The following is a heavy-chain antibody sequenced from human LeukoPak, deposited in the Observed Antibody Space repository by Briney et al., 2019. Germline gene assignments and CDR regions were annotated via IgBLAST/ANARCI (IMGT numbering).Heavy chain of an antibody. Sequence: GGSLRLSCAASGFAFISYWMHWVRQAPGKGMVWVSRMNSEGSITSYAGSMKGRFTITRDNAKNTLYLQVNSLRAEDTALYYCARDYYDTEDYYSAAFGSWGQGTQVTVSS. J-gene: IGHJ4*02. D-gene: IGHD3-22*01. V-gene: IGHV3-74*01. CDR3: ARDYYDTEDYYSAAFGS. CDR2: MNSEGSIT. CDR1: GFAFISYW.